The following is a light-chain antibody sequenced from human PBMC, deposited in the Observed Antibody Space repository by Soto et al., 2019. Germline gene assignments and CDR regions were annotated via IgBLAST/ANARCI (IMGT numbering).Light chain of an antibody. V-gene: IGKV3-15*01. J-gene: IGKJ1*01. CDR2: GAS. Sequence: DIVMMQSPATLSVSPGESVTFSCRTSQSISSNLAWYQHKPGQVPRLLIYGASTRATDIPARFSGSGSGTEFTLTISSLQSEDFAVYYCQQYHFWPRWTFGQGTKVEVK. CDR1: QSISSN. CDR3: QQYHFWPRWT.